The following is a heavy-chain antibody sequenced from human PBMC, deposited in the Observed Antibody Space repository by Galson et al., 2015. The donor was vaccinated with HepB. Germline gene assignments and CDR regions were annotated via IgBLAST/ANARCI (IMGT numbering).Heavy chain of an antibody. Sequence: SLRLSCAASGFTFSSYSMNWVRQAPGKGLEWVSYISSSSSTIYYADSVKGRFTISRDNAKNSLYLQMNSLRAEDTAVYYCARDFPDSSGYYYPLGYWGQGTLVTVSS. J-gene: IGHJ4*02. CDR3: ARDFPDSSGYYYPLGY. CDR1: GFTFSSYS. V-gene: IGHV3-48*01. D-gene: IGHD3-22*01. CDR2: ISSSSSTI.